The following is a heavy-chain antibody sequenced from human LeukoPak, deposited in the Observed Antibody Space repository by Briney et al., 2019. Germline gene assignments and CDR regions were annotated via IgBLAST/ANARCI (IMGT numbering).Heavy chain of an antibody. J-gene: IGHJ4*02. V-gene: IGHV4-59*08. Sequence: SETLSPTCTVSGGSINGYYWNWIRQPPGKGLEWIGYIYYIGTTKYNPSLKSRVTISLDTSRNQFSLKLSSVTAADTAVYYCARRSYLVGAPFDSWGQGTLVTVSS. CDR2: IYYIGTT. CDR1: GGSINGYY. CDR3: ARRSYLVGAPFDS. D-gene: IGHD1-26*01.